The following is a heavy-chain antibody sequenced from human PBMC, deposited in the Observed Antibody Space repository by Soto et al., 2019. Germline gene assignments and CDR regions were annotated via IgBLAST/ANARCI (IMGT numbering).Heavy chain of an antibody. Sequence: QVQLHQWGAGLLKPSETLSLTCAVYGGSFSGYYWSWIRQPPGKGLEWIGEVNHSGGTNYNPSLKSRVTISVDTSKNQFSLKLTSVTAADTAVYYCARVPANYDFWSGYSYSDYYYMAVWGTGTALIVSS. V-gene: IGHV4-34*01. CDR2: VNHSGGT. J-gene: IGHJ6*03. CDR1: GGSFSGYY. D-gene: IGHD3-3*01. CDR3: ARVPANYDFWSGYSYSDYYYMAV.